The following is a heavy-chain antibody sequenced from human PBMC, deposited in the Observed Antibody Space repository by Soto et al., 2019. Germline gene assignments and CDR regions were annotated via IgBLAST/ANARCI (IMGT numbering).Heavy chain of an antibody. CDR2: INPSGGST. D-gene: IGHD3-22*01. V-gene: IGHV1-46*01. CDR1: GYAFTSYY. J-gene: IGHJ3*02. Sequence: ASVKVSCKASGYAFTSYYMHWVRQAPGQGLEWMGIINPSGGSTSYAQKFQGRVTMTRDTSTSTVYMELSSLRSEDTAVYYCARDRVGPYYYDSSGYYHAAFDIWGQGTMVTVSS. CDR3: ARDRVGPYYYDSSGYYHAAFDI.